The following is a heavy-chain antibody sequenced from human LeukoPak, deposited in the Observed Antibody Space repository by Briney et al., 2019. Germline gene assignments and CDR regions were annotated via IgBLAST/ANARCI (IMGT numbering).Heavy chain of an antibody. Sequence: GASVKVSSKPSRDTFRSYAIRWVRQAPGHGLEWMGGIITIFGIGNSAQKFQGRVTITTDESTSTAYMELSSLRFEDTAVYYCARTPSGYCSSTSCYEGYYYYYSMDVWGKGTTVTVSS. CDR1: RDTFRSYA. D-gene: IGHD2-2*01. CDR2: IITIFGIG. J-gene: IGHJ6*03. V-gene: IGHV1-69*05. CDR3: ARTPSGYCSSTSCYEGYYYYYSMDV.